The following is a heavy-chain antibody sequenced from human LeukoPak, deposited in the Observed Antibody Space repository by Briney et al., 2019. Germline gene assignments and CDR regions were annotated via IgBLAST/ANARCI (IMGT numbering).Heavy chain of an antibody. CDR3: ARGSRLMITFGGVVVPD. CDR1: GGSISSGDYY. D-gene: IGHD3-16*02. CDR2: IYYSGST. V-gene: IGHV4-30-4*01. Sequence: SQTLSLTCTVSGGSISSGDYYWSWIRQPPGKGLEWIGYIYYSGSTYYNPSLKSRVTISVDTSKNQFSLKLSSVTAADTAVYYCARGSRLMITFGGVVVPDWGQGTLVTVSS. J-gene: IGHJ4*02.